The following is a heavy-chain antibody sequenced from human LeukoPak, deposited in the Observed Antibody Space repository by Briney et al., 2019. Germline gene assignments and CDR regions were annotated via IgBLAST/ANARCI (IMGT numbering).Heavy chain of an antibody. V-gene: IGHV4-59*08. CDR3: ARRGVGIAVAGDAFDI. CDR1: GGSISSYY. Sequence: SETLSLTCTVSGGSISSYYWSWIRQPPGKGLEWIGYIYYSGSTNYNPSLKSRVTISVDTSKNQFSLKLSSVTAADTAVYYCARRGVGIAVAGDAFDIWGQGTMVTVSS. CDR2: IYYSGST. J-gene: IGHJ3*02. D-gene: IGHD6-19*01.